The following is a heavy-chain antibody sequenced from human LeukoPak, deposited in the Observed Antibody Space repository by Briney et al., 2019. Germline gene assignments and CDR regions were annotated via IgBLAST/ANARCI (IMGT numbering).Heavy chain of an antibody. CDR2: ISGSGGST. Sequence: GASLRLSCAASGFTVSSYAMSWVRQAPGKGLEWVSAISGSGGSTYYADSMKGRFTISRDNSKNTLYLQMNSLRAEDTAVYYCAHSRSRLPGWAVYWGQGTLVTVSS. CDR3: AHSRSRLPGWAVY. CDR1: GFTVSSYA. D-gene: IGHD2-21*01. J-gene: IGHJ4*02. V-gene: IGHV3-23*01.